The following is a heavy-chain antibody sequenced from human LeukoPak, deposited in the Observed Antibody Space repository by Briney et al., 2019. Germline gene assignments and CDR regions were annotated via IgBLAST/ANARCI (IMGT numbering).Heavy chain of an antibody. CDR1: GFTFSTYA. CDR3: ARGLQYYDP. D-gene: IGHD2/OR15-2a*01. Sequence: GGSLRLSCAASGFTFSTYAMSGVRQAPGKGLEWVSTKSSSGGNTNYEDSVRGRVTISIDNSKNKLSLQMNSLSAEDTAVYYCARGLQYYDPWGQGTLVTVSS. V-gene: IGHV3-23*01. J-gene: IGHJ5*02. CDR2: KSSSGGNT.